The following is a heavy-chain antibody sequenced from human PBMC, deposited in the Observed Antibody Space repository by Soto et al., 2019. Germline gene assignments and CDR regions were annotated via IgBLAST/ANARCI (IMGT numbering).Heavy chain of an antibody. J-gene: IGHJ4*02. CDR1: GFTVSSNY. V-gene: IGHV3-66*01. Sequence: EVQLVESGGGLVQPGGSLRLSCAASGFTVSSNYMSWVRQAPGKGLEWVSVIYSGGSTYYADSVKGRFTISRDNSKNTLYLQMNSLRAEDTAVYYCARDGFGGRFLSHKGVDYWGQGTLVTVSS. CDR3: ARDGFGGRFLSHKGVDY. D-gene: IGHD3-16*01. CDR2: IYSGGST.